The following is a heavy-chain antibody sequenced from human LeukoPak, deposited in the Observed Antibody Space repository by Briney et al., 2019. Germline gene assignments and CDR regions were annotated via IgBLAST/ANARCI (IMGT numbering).Heavy chain of an antibody. V-gene: IGHV3-64*01. J-gene: IGHJ4*02. Sequence: GGSLRLSCAASGFTFSSYAVHWVRQAPGRGLEYVSAISSNGGSTYYANSVKGRFTISRDNSNNTLFLQMGSLGAEDMAVYYCARESGYYGSGYFDYWGQGTLVTVSS. CDR3: ARESGYYGSGYFDY. D-gene: IGHD3-10*01. CDR2: ISSNGGST. CDR1: GFTFSSYA.